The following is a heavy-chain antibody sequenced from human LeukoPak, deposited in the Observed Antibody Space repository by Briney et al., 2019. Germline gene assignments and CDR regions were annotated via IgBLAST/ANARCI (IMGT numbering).Heavy chain of an antibody. D-gene: IGHD2-15*01. CDR1: GYSFTSCW. V-gene: IGHV5-51*01. Sequence: GESLKISCKGSGYSFTSCWIGWVRQLPGKGLEWMGIIYPGDSDTRYSPSFQGQVTISADKSISTAYLQWSSLKASDTAMYYCARLDCSGGSCYLIDYWGQGTLVTVSS. CDR2: IYPGDSDT. CDR3: ARLDCSGGSCYLIDY. J-gene: IGHJ4*02.